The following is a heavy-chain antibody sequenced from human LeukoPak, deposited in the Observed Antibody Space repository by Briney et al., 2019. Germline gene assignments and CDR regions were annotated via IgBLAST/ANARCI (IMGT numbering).Heavy chain of an antibody. Sequence: PGGSLRLSCAASGFTFSSYEMNWVRQAPGKGLXXXXXISSSGSTIYYADSVKGRFTISRDNAKNSLYLQMNSLRAEDTAVYYCARGFIAAAGTLAYWGQGTLVTVSS. V-gene: IGHV3-48*03. CDR1: GFTFSSYE. J-gene: IGHJ4*02. D-gene: IGHD6-13*01. CDR3: ARGFIAAAGTLAY. CDR2: ISSSGSTI.